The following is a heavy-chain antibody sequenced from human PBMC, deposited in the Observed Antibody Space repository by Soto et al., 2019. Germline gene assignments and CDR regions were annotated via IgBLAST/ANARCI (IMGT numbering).Heavy chain of an antibody. Sequence: VGSLRLSCAASAFTFSGYAMSWVRQTPGKGLQWVSTITGSGGSTYYADSVKGRFTISRDNSKNTLFLQLNSLGAEDSAVYHCAKAGGSSYYYYMDVWGKGTTVTVSS. CDR3: AKAGGSSYYYYMDV. CDR1: AFTFSGYA. CDR2: ITGSGGST. D-gene: IGHD2-15*01. J-gene: IGHJ6*03. V-gene: IGHV3-23*01.